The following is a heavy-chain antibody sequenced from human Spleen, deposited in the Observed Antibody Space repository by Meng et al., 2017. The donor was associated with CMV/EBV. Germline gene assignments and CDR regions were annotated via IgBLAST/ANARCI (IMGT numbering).Heavy chain of an antibody. D-gene: IGHD2-2*02. J-gene: IGHJ4*02. V-gene: IGHV1-69*05. Sequence: ISWVRQAPGRGLEWMGGIIPIFGTASYAQKLQGRVTITTDESRITAYMELSSLRSEDTAIYYCASVGFCSGTTCYTGDYSSRRHFEHWGQGTLVTVSS. CDR2: IIPIFGTA. CDR3: ASVGFCSGTTCYTGDYSSRRHFEH.